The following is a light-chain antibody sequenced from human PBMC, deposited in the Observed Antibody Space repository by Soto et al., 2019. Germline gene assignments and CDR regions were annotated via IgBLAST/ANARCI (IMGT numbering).Light chain of an antibody. J-gene: IGKJ1*01. Sequence: GDRFTITCRASQIINIWLAWYQQKAGKAPKLLIYDASTLESGVPSRFSGSGSRTEFTLTISSLQPDDFATYYCQHYNSYSEAFGQGTKVDIK. CDR3: QHYNSYSEA. CDR2: DAS. V-gene: IGKV1-5*01. CDR1: QIINIW.